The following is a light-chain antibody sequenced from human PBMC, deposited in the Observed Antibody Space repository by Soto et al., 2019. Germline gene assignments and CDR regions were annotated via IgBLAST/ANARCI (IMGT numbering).Light chain of an antibody. CDR1: SSDIGPYDY. CDR2: EVS. J-gene: IGLJ1*01. CDR3: TTLAPGRIYV. V-gene: IGLV2-14*01. Sequence: QSALTQPASVSGSPGQSITISCSGASSDIGPYDYVSWYQHHPGRAPQLLIYEVSNRPSGVSYRFSGSKSGNTASLTISGLQAEDEGDYYCTTLAPGRIYVFGSGTKVTVL.